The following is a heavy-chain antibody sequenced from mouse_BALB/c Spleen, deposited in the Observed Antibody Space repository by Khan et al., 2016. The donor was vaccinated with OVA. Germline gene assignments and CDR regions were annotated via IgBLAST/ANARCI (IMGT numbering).Heavy chain of an antibody. Sequence: QVTLKESGPELVKPGASVRISCKASGYTFTSYYIHWVKQRPGQGLEWIGWIYPGNVNTDYNEKFKGKATLTADKSSSTAYMQLSSLTSEDSAVYFCARWGGNYPSYAMDYWGQGTSVTVSS. D-gene: IGHD2-1*01. CDR1: GYTFTSYY. V-gene: IGHV1S56*01. J-gene: IGHJ4*01. CDR2: IYPGNVNT. CDR3: ARWGGNYPSYAMDY.